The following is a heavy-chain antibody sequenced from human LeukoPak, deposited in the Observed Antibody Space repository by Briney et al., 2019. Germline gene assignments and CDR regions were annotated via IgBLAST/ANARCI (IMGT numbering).Heavy chain of an antibody. D-gene: IGHD1-26*01. CDR3: AKHMRATNTYSFFGLDV. J-gene: IGHJ6*02. CDR1: GFTFKDYG. V-gene: IGHV3-9*01. CDR2: INWNGGGT. Sequence: GGSLRLSCAATGFTFKDYGMHWVRQPPGKGLEWVSSINWNGGGTDYADSVKGRFTTSRDNAKNSLYLQLSSLRPEDTALYYCAKHMRATNTYSFFGLDVWGQGTTVTVSS.